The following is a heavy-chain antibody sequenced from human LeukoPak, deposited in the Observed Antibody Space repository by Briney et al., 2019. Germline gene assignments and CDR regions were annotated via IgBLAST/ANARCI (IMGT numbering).Heavy chain of an antibody. Sequence: SETLSLTCIVSGGSLSSSSYYWGWIRQPPGKGLEWIGSIYYSGSTYYNPSLKSRVTISVDRSKNQFSLKLTSVTAADTAVYYCARTGRDWLNYYYYMDVWGKGTTVTISS. CDR2: IYYSGST. CDR3: ARTGRDWLNYYYYMDV. V-gene: IGHV4-39*07. CDR1: GGSLSSSSYY. J-gene: IGHJ6*03. D-gene: IGHD3-9*01.